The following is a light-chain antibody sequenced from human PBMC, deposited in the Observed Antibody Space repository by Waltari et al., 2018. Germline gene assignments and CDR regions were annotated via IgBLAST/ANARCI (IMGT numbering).Light chain of an antibody. CDR3: QTWGTGIQV. CDR2: VNTDGSH. J-gene: IGLJ2*01. Sequence: QLVLTQSPSASASLGASVNLTCPLSGGPIYYAIPRHQQQPEKGPRYLIKVNTDGSHNKGDGIPHRFSGSGAGAERYLTISSLQSEDEAEYYCQTWGTGIQVFGGGTRLTVL. V-gene: IGLV4-69*01. CDR1: GGPIYYA.